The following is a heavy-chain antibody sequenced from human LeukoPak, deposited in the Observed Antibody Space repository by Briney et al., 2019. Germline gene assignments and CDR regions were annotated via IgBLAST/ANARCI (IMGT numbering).Heavy chain of an antibody. D-gene: IGHD2-2*03. Sequence: PSETLSLTCAVYGGSFSGYYWSWIRQPPGKGLEWIGEINHSGGTNYNPSLKSRVTISVDTSKNQFSLKLSSVTAADTAVYYCARGYGYCSSTSCGGGRYYYYGMDVWGQGTTVTVSS. V-gene: IGHV4-34*01. CDR2: INHSGGT. J-gene: IGHJ6*02. CDR3: ARGYGYCSSTSCGGGRYYYYGMDV. CDR1: GGSFSGYY.